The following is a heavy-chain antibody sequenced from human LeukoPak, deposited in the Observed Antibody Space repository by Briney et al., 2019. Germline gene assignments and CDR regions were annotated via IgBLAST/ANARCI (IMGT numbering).Heavy chain of an antibody. CDR1: GGSISSY. D-gene: IGHD6-13*01. V-gene: IGHV4-4*07. Sequence: SETLSLTCTVSGGSISSYWSWIRQPAGKGLEWIGRIYTSGSTNYNPSLKSRVTMSVDTSKNQFSLKLSSVTAADTAVYYCARLTSSWYQDWYFDLWGRGTLVTVSS. J-gene: IGHJ2*01. CDR3: ARLTSSWYQDWYFDL. CDR2: IYTSGST.